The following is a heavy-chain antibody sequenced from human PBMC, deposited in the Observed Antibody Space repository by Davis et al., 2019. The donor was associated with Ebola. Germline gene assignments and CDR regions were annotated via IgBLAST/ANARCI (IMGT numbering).Heavy chain of an antibody. V-gene: IGHV3-21*01. CDR2: ISTGGSYI. J-gene: IGHJ4*02. CDR3: AKVVSSSWSIEY. Sequence: GGSLRLSCTASGFSFNSYSMNWVRQAPGKGLEWVSSISTGGSYIFYSDSVKGRFTISRDNAKNSLYLQMNSLRAEDTAVYYCAKVVSSSWSIEYWGQGTLVTVSS. CDR1: GFSFNSYS. D-gene: IGHD6-13*01.